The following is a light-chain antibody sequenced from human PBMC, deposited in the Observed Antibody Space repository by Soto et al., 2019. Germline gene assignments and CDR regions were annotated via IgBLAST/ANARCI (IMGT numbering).Light chain of an antibody. CDR3: ISYTGSSTSYV. V-gene: IGLV2-14*03. J-gene: IGLJ1*01. CDR1: SSDVGAYIY. CDR2: GVS. Sequence: QSALTQPASVSGSPGQSITISCGGTSSDVGAYIYVSWYQQYPGKTPKILIYGVSNRPSGVSSRFSGSKSGNTASLTISGLQAEDEADYYCISYTGSSTSYVFGSGTKVTVL.